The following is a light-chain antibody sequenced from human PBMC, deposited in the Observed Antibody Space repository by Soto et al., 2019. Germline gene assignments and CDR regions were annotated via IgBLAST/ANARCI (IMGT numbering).Light chain of an antibody. CDR2: WAS. CDR1: QSVLYSSNNKNY. CDR3: QQYYSNPWT. Sequence: DIVMTQSPDSLAVSLSERATINCKSSQSVLYSSNNKNYLAWYQQKPGQPPKLLIYWASTRESGVPDRFSGSGSGTDFTLTISSLQAEDVAVYYCQQYYSNPWTFGQGTQVEIK. V-gene: IGKV4-1*01. J-gene: IGKJ1*01.